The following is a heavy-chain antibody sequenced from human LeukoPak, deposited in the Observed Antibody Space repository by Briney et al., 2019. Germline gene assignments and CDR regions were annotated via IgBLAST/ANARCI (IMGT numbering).Heavy chain of an antibody. Sequence: PGRSLRLSCAASGFTFSSYAMHWVRQAPGKGLEWVAVISHDGSNKYYADSVKGRFTISRDNSKNTLYLQMNSLRAEDTAVYYCARDDYVDTAMTQNYYGMDVWGQGTTVTVSS. CDR2: ISHDGSNK. J-gene: IGHJ6*02. CDR3: ARDDYVDTAMTQNYYGMDV. CDR1: GFTFSSYA. D-gene: IGHD5-18*01. V-gene: IGHV3-30*04.